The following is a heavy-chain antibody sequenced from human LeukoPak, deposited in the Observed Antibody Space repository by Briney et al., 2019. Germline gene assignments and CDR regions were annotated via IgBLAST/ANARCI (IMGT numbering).Heavy chain of an antibody. CDR1: GGSIGSYY. J-gene: IGHJ3*02. CDR3: ARDANRRAFDI. D-gene: IGHD1-14*01. Sequence: PSETLSLTCSASGGSIGSYYWSWIRQPPGKGLEWIGYIYYSGSTIYNPSLKSRVTISVATSRKQFSLKLTSVTAADTAVYYCARDANRRAFDIWGQGTMVTVSS. CDR2: IYYSGST. V-gene: IGHV4-59*01.